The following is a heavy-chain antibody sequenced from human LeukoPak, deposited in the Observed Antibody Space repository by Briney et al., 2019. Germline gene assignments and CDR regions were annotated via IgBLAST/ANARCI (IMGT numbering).Heavy chain of an antibody. CDR2: ISAYNGNT. D-gene: IGHD3-10*01. CDR3: ARNRVQQLLWFGEPDHRFDY. J-gene: IGHJ4*02. CDR1: GYTFTSYG. V-gene: IGHV1-18*01. Sequence: ASVKVSCKASGYTFTSYGISWVRQAPGQGLEWMGWISAYNGNTNYAQKLQGRVTMTTDTSTSTAYMELRSLRSDDTAVYYCARNRVQQLLWFGEPDHRFDYWGQGTLVTVSS.